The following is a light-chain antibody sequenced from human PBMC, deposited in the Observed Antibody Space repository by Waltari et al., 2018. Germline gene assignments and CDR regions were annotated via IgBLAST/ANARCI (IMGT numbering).Light chain of an antibody. CDR1: SANIKNNY. CDR2: ANN. V-gene: IGLV1-51*01. Sequence: QSVLTQPPSVSAAPGQKVTIYCSGSSANIKNNYLNWYHHLPGTAPKVLIYANNKRPSGIPDRFSGSKSGASATLGISGLQTGDEADYYCGTWDSSLSAWVFGGGTKLTVL. CDR3: GTWDSSLSAWV. J-gene: IGLJ3*02.